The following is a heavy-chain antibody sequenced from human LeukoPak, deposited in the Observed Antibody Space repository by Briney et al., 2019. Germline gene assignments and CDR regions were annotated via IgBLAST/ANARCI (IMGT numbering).Heavy chain of an antibody. J-gene: IGHJ5*02. D-gene: IGHD5-18*01. V-gene: IGHV4-59*04. Sequence: GSLRLSCAASGFTFSSNYMSWVRQPPGKGLELIAAIHYTGSTYYNPSFMSRVTISVDTSKNQFSLKLNSLTATDTAVYYCARLPTGYPNWFDTWGQGILVTVSS. CDR2: IHYTGST. CDR1: GFTFSSNY. CDR3: ARLPTGYPNWFDT.